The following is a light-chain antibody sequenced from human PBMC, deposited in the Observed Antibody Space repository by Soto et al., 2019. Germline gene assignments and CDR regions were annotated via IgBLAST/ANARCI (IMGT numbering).Light chain of an antibody. CDR2: GNR. CDR3: QSYDSSLSGSGV. J-gene: IGLJ3*02. Sequence: QSVLTQPPSVSGAPGQRVTISCTGNNSNLGAGYDVHWYQQLPGAAPKLVIFGNRNRPSGVPDRFFGSKSGTSASLTIIGLQAEDEADYYCQSYDSSLSGSGVFGGGTKLTVL. CDR1: NSNLGAGYD. V-gene: IGLV1-40*01.